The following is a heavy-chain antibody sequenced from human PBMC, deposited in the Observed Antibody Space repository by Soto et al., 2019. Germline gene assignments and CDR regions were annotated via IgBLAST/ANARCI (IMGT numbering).Heavy chain of an antibody. D-gene: IGHD7-27*01. J-gene: IGHJ2*01. Sequence: QVQLQESGPGLVKPSQTLSLTCTVSGGSINSGGFYWNWIRQHPGKGLEWIGYIYYSGTTYYTPSLRSRRTISVDTSANQFSLKLSSVTAADTAVYYCAREITGDWHFDLWGRGTLVTVSS. CDR3: AREITGDWHFDL. CDR2: IYYSGTT. CDR1: GGSINSGGFY. V-gene: IGHV4-31*03.